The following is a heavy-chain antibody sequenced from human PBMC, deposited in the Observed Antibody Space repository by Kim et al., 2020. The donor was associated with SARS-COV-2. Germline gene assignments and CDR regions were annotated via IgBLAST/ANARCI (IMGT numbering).Heavy chain of an antibody. CDR2: IYHDGSN. J-gene: IGHJ5*02. Sequence: SETLSLTCTVSGGSISSYYWGWIRQPPGKGREYIGCIYHDGSNYYNPSLKSRVTIYMDTSKNQFSLKLSSVTAADTAVYYCARLNVGSPFDPWGQGTLVTVSS. D-gene: IGHD2-21*02. CDR3: ARLNVGSPFDP. CDR1: GGSISSYY. V-gene: IGHV4-59*04.